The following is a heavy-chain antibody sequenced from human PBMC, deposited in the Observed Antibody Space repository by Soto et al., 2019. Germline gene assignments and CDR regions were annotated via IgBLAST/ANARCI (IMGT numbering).Heavy chain of an antibody. V-gene: IGHV5-51*01. CDR3: ARYYDYVWGSYRGYYFDY. Sequence: GESLKISCKGSGYSFTSYWIGWVRQIPGKGLEWMGIIYPGDSDTRYSPSFQGQVTISADKSISTAYLQWSSLKASDTAMYYCARYYDYVWGSYRGYYFDYWGQGTLVTVSS. CDR2: IYPGDSDT. J-gene: IGHJ4*02. CDR1: GYSFTSYW. D-gene: IGHD3-16*02.